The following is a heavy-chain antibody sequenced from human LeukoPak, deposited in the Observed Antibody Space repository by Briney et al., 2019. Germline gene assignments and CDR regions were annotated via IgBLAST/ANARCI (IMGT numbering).Heavy chain of an antibody. CDR2: IYPGDSDT. Sequence: GESLKISCKGSGYTITNYWIGWVRQMPGKGLEWMGIIYPGDSDTRYSPSFQGQVTISADKSISTAYLQWSSLKASDTAIYYCARRGYCSGGSCFSAAFDIWGQGQWSPSLQ. V-gene: IGHV5-51*01. CDR3: ARRGYCSGGSCFSAAFDI. J-gene: IGHJ3*02. CDR1: GYTITNYW. D-gene: IGHD2-15*01.